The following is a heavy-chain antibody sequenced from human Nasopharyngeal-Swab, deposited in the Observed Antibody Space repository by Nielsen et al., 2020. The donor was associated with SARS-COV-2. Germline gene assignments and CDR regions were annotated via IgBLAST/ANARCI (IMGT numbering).Heavy chain of an antibody. CDR3: ARDRVGWLQLSPDAFDI. Sequence: GGSLRLSCTVSGFTFSSYGMHWVRQAPGKGLEWVAVIWYDGSYKYYGDSVKGRFTISRDNSKNTLYLEMNNLRVEDTAVYYCARDRVGWLQLSPDAFDIWGQGTMDTVSS. CDR2: IWYDGSYK. J-gene: IGHJ3*02. CDR1: GFTFSSYG. V-gene: IGHV3-33*01. D-gene: IGHD5-24*01.